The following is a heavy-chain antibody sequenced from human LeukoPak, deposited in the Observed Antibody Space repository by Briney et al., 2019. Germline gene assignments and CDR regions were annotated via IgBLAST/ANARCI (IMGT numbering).Heavy chain of an antibody. CDR2: INPNSGGT. V-gene: IGHV1-2*02. J-gene: IGHJ4*02. D-gene: IGHD5-12*01. CDR1: GYTFTGYY. Sequence: GASVKVSCKASGYTFTGYYMHWVRQAPGQGLEWMGWINPNSGGTNYAQKFQGRVTMTRDTSFSTAYMELSRLRSDDTAVYYCARAGFREWLRKPFDYWGQGTLVTVSS. CDR3: ARAGFREWLRKPFDY.